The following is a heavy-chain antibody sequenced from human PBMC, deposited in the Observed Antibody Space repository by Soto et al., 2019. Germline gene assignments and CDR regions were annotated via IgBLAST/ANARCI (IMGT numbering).Heavy chain of an antibody. D-gene: IGHD6-13*01. Sequence: GGSLRLSCAASGFTFSSYSMNWVRQAPGKGLEWVSSISSSSSYIYYADSVKGRFTISRDNAKNSLYLQMNSLRAEDTAVYYCARLYSSSWYGDYYYGMDVWGQGTTVTAP. J-gene: IGHJ6*02. CDR1: GFTFSSYS. CDR2: ISSSSSYI. CDR3: ARLYSSSWYGDYYYGMDV. V-gene: IGHV3-21*01.